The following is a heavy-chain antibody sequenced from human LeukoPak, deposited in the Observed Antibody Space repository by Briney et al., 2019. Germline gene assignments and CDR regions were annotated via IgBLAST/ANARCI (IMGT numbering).Heavy chain of an antibody. CDR1: DGAISSGGYY. CDR3: ARAPDYYDSSGYYWHFDS. V-gene: IGHV4-31*03. CDR2: IYHSGST. Sequence: PSGTLSLTCTVSDGAISSGGYYWSWIRQHPGKGLEWIGYIYHSGSTYYNPSLKSRVTISVDTSQNQFSLRLTSVTAADTAVYYCARAPDYYDSSGYYWHFDSWGQGTLVTVSS. D-gene: IGHD3-22*01. J-gene: IGHJ4*02.